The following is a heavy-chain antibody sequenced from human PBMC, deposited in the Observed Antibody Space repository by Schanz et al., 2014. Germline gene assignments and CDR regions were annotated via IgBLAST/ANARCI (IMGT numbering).Heavy chain of an antibody. J-gene: IGHJ4*02. V-gene: IGHV4-4*02. CDR3: ARLEYTSGWQGFDY. Sequence: QVQLQESGPGLVKPSGTLSLTCTISRGSIGSTNWWSWLRQSPRKGLEWISDIYETGRTNYNPSLRSRVTVSVDNSTNHFPLRLTAVTAADTAVYYCARLEYTSGWQGFDYWGQGILVTVSP. CDR1: RGSIGSTNW. CDR2: IYETGRT. D-gene: IGHD1-1*01.